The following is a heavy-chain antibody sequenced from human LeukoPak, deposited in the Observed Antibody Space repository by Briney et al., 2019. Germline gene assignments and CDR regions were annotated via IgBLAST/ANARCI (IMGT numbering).Heavy chain of an antibody. V-gene: IGHV4-34*01. CDR1: GGSFSGYY. CDR2: INHSGST. D-gene: IGHD2-2*01. J-gene: IGHJ6*02. Sequence: SETLSLTCAVYGGSFSGYYWSWIRQPPGKGLECLGEINHSGSTNYNPSLKSRVTISVDTSKNQFSLKLSSVTAADTAVYYCARGVVVPAAIYVFYYYYGMDVWGQGTTVTVSS. CDR3: ARGVVVPAAIYVFYYYYGMDV.